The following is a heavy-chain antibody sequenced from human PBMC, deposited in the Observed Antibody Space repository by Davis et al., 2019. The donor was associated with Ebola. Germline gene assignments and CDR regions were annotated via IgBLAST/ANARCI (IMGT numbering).Heavy chain of an antibody. CDR1: GFTFSSYS. J-gene: IGHJ4*02. V-gene: IGHV3-7*01. Sequence: GESLKISCAASGFTFSSYSMNWVRQAPGKGLEWVANIKQDGSEKYYVDSVKGRFTISRDNAKNSLYLQMNSLRAEDTAVYYCARDQPYYDFWSGYCDYWGQGTLVTVSS. CDR2: IKQDGSEK. D-gene: IGHD3-3*01. CDR3: ARDQPYYDFWSGYCDY.